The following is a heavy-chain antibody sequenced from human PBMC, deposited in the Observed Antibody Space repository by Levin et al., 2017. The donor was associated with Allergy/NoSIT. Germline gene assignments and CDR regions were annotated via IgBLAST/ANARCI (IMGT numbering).Heavy chain of an antibody. J-gene: IGHJ6*02. Sequence: GESLKISCAASGFTFSSYGMHWVRQAPGKGLEWVAVIWYDGSNKYYADSVKGRFTISRDNSKNTLYLQMNSLRAEDTAVYYCARNPPHCSSTSCYDYYYYGMDGWGQGTTVTVSS. CDR2: IWYDGSNK. V-gene: IGHV3-33*01. D-gene: IGHD2-2*01. CDR1: GFTFSSYG. CDR3: ARNPPHCSSTSCYDYYYYGMDG.